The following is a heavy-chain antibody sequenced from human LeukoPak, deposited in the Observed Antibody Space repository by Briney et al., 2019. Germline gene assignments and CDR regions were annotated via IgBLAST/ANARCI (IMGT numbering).Heavy chain of an antibody. Sequence: ASVKVSCKASGYTFTGYYMHWVRQAPGQGLEWMGWINPNSGGTNYAQKFQGRVTMTRDTSTSTAYMELSSVTAADTAVYYCARGNYYGSGSYNWFDPWGQGTLVTVSS. J-gene: IGHJ5*02. D-gene: IGHD3-10*01. CDR1: GYTFTGYY. V-gene: IGHV1-2*02. CDR3: ARGNYYGSGSYNWFDP. CDR2: INPNSGGT.